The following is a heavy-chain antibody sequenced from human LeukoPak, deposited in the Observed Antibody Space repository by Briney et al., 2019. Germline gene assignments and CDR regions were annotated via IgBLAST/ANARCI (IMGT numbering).Heavy chain of an antibody. CDR3: ARDQEGFDY. CDR2: IYPRDGST. J-gene: IGHJ4*02. CDR1: GYTFTSNY. V-gene: IGHV1-46*01. Sequence: ASVKASCKASGYTFTSNYIHWVRQAPGQGLEWMGMIYPRDGSTSYAQKFQGRVTVTRDTSTSTVHMELSGLRSEDTAVYYCARDQEGFDYWGQGTLSPSPQ.